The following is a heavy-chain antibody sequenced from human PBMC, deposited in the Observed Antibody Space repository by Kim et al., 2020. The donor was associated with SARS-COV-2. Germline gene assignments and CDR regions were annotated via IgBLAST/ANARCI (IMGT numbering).Heavy chain of an antibody. D-gene: IGHD2-15*01. CDR3: ARDNCSGGSCYSWWFDP. CDR1: GYTFTGYY. CDR2: INPNSGGT. V-gene: IGHV1-2*06. J-gene: IGHJ5*02. Sequence: ASVKVSCKASGYTFTGYYMYWVRQAPGQGLEWMGRINPNSGGTNYAQKFQGRVTMTRDTSISTAYMELSRLRSDDTAVYYCARDNCSGGSCYSWWFDPWGQGTLVTVSS.